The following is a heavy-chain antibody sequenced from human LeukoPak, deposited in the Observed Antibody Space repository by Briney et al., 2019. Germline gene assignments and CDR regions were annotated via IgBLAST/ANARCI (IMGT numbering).Heavy chain of an antibody. D-gene: IGHD3-3*01. Sequence: GGSLRLSCAASGFTFDDYAMHWVRQAPGKGLEGVSLISGDGGSTYYADSVKGRFTISRDNSKNSLYLQMNSLRTEDTALYYCAKVTIFGWGNAFDIWGQGTMVTVSS. V-gene: IGHV3-43*02. J-gene: IGHJ3*02. CDR3: AKVTIFGWGNAFDI. CDR2: ISGDGGST. CDR1: GFTFDDYA.